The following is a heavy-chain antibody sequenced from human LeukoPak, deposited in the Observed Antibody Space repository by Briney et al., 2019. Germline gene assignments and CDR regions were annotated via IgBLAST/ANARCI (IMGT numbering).Heavy chain of an antibody. CDR2: TYYRSKWYN. V-gene: IGHV6-1*01. J-gene: IGHJ3*02. Sequence: SQTLSLTCAISGDSVSSNSAAWNWIRQSPSRGLEWLGRTYYRSKWYNDYAVSVKSRITINPDTSKNQFSLQLNSVTPEDTAVYYCASGYSSGWYASDAFDTWGQGTMVTVSS. CDR1: GDSVSSNSAA. D-gene: IGHD6-19*01. CDR3: ASGYSSGWYASDAFDT.